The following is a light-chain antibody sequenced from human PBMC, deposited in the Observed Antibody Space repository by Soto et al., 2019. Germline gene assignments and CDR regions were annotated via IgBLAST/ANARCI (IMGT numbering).Light chain of an antibody. J-gene: IGLJ2*01. Sequence: QSALTQPASVSGSPGQSITISCTGTSSDIDDYNYVSWYQQHPGKAPKLKVYGVSYRPSGVSNRFSGSKSGSTASLTISGLQAEDEADYYCGLYTSSSTVVFGGGTKVTVL. CDR1: SSDIDDYNY. CDR2: GVS. V-gene: IGLV2-14*01. CDR3: GLYTSSSTVV.